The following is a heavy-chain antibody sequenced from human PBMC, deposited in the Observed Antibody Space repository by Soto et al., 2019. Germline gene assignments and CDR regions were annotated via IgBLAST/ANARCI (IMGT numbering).Heavy chain of an antibody. J-gene: IGHJ4*02. D-gene: IGHD1-26*01. CDR2: IKSKTDGGTT. V-gene: IGHV3-15*01. Sequence: GGSLRLSCAASGFTFTNAWMTWVRQAPGKGLEWVGHIKSKTDGGTTDYAAPVKGRFTISRDDSQNTLYLQMNSLKTEDTAVYYCANGSGSYPNYWGQGTLVTVSS. CDR3: ANGSGSYPNY. CDR1: GFTFTNAW.